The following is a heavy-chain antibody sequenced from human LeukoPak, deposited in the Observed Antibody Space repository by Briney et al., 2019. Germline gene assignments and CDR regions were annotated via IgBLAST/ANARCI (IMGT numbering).Heavy chain of an antibody. V-gene: IGHV3-23*01. CDR2: ITGSGGRT. D-gene: IGHD3-10*01. J-gene: IGHJ5*02. CDR3: ARDLVVRGRWSWFDP. CDR1: GFTFSSYA. Sequence: GGSLRLSCAASGFTFSSYAMNWVRQAPGKGLEWVSAITGSGGRTYYADSVKGRFTISRDNAKNSLYLQMNSLRAEDTAVYYCARDLVVRGRWSWFDPWGQGTLVTVSS.